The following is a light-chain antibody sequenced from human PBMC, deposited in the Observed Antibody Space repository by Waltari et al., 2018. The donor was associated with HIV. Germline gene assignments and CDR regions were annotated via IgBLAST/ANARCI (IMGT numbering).Light chain of an antibody. J-gene: IGLJ1*01. CDR3: CSYAGSRTYV. V-gene: IGLV2-23*02. CDR1: SSDVGSYNL. CDR2: EVT. Sequence: QSALTQPASVSGSPGQSITISCTGPSSDVGSYNLVSWYQQYPGKVPKLMIYEVTKRPSGVSNRFSGSKSGNTASLTISGLQAEDEADYYCCSYAGSRTYVFGTGTKVPVL.